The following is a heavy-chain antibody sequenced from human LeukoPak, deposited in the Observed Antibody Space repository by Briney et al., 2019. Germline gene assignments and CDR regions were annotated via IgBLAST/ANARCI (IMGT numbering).Heavy chain of an antibody. CDR3: ARDSGGSYFDY. Sequence: GGSLRLSCAASGFTFSSYAMSWVRQAPGKGLEWVSSISSSSSYIYYADSVKGRFTISRDNAKNSLYLQMNSLRAEDTAVYYCARDSGGSYFDYWGQGTLVTVSS. J-gene: IGHJ4*02. V-gene: IGHV3-21*01. CDR2: ISSSSSYI. CDR1: GFTFSSYA. D-gene: IGHD1-26*01.